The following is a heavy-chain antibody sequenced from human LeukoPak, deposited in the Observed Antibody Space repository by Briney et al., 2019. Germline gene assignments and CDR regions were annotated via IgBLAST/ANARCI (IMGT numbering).Heavy chain of an antibody. J-gene: IGHJ3*02. CDR2: VSEDGSEK. CDR1: GFDFNTHW. V-gene: IGHV3-7*01. CDR3: TREHDGGDWGRAFDI. D-gene: IGHD2-21*02. Sequence: PGGSLRLSCAASGFDFNTHWMSWVRQPPGKGLEWVASVSEDGSEKYYLDSLAGRFIISRDNARNSLFLQLSSLRAEDTAIYYCTREHDGGDWGRAFDIWGRGTMVTVSS.